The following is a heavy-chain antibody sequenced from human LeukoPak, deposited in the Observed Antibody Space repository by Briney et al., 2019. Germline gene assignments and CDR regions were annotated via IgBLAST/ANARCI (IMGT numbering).Heavy chain of an antibody. V-gene: IGHV3-53*01. CDR1: GFTVSSNH. D-gene: IGHD1-1*01. J-gene: IGHJ4*02. Sequence: GGSLRLSCAASGFTVSSNHMSWVRQAPGKGLEWVSVIYSGGSTDFADSVKGRFTISRDNSKNTLYLQMNSLRAEDTAVYHCARGPAGYNWGQGTLVTVSS. CDR3: ARGPAGYN. CDR2: IYSGGST.